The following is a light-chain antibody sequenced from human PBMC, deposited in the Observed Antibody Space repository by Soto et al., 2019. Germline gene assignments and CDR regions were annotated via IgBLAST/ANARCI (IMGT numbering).Light chain of an antibody. Sequence: IMMTQSPPTLSVSPGDSATLSCRASQSVSNNLAWYHQKPGQAPRLLIYGASSRATGIPDRFSGSGSGTDFTLTISRLEPEDFAVYYCQQYGSSPITFGQGTRLE. CDR1: QSVSNN. J-gene: IGKJ5*01. CDR2: GAS. CDR3: QQYGSSPIT. V-gene: IGKV3-20*01.